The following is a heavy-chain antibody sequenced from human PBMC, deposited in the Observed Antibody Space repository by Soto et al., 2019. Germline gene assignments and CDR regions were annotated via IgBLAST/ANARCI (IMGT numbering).Heavy chain of an antibody. CDR2: IKSKTDGGTT. CDR3: TTVSGYSSSWYRDY. Sequence: EVQLVDSGGGLVKPGGSLRLSCAASGFTFSNAWMNWVRQAPGKGLEWVGRIKSKTDGGTTDYAAPVKGRFTISRDDSKNTLYLQMNSLKTEDTAVYCCTTVSGYSSSWYRDYWGQGTLVTVSS. D-gene: IGHD6-13*01. J-gene: IGHJ4*02. CDR1: GFTFSNAW. V-gene: IGHV3-15*07.